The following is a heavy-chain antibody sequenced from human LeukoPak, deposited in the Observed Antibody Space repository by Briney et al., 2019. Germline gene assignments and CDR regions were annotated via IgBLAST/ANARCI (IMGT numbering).Heavy chain of an antibody. Sequence: GGSLRLSCTASGFTFGDYAMSWFRQAPGKGLEWVGFIRSKAYGGTTEYAASVEGRFTISRDDSKSIAYLQMNSLRAEDTAAYYCAREGPYYGSGSYPRYMDVWGKGTTVTISS. J-gene: IGHJ6*03. CDR3: AREGPYYGSGSYPRYMDV. V-gene: IGHV3-49*03. CDR2: IRSKAYGGTT. CDR1: GFTFGDYA. D-gene: IGHD3-10*01.